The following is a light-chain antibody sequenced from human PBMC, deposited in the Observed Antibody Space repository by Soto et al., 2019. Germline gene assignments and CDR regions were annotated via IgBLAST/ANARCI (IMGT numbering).Light chain of an antibody. CDR1: SSDVGGYNY. Sequence: QSVLTQPPSASGSPGQSVTISCTGTSSDVGGYNYVSWYQQHPGKATKVIIYEVSKRPSGVPDRFSGSKSGSTASLTVSGLQAEDEADYYCSSYAVTNIFVFGTGTKVTVL. V-gene: IGLV2-8*01. CDR3: SSYAVTNIFV. CDR2: EVS. J-gene: IGLJ1*01.